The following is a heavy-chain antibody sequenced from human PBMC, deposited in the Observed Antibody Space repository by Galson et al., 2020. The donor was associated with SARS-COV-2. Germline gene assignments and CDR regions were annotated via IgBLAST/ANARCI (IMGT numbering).Heavy chain of an antibody. J-gene: IGHJ5*02. D-gene: IGHD5-18*01. Sequence: ASVKVSCKVSGYTLTKLSMHWVRQAPGKGLEWMGGFVPEDGITIYAQKFQGRVTITADTSTNTAYMELSSLRSEDTAVYYCATASSLPVTQDWLDGWGQGTPVTVSS. CDR2: FVPEDGIT. V-gene: IGHV1-24*01. CDR3: ATASSLPVTQDWLDG. CDR1: GYTLTKLS.